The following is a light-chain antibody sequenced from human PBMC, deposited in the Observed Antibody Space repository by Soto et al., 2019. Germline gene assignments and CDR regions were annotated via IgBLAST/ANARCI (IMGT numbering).Light chain of an antibody. CDR2: WAS. Sequence: DIVMTQSPDSLAVSLGERATINCKSSQSVLHSSNNKNYLAWYQQKPGQPPKLLIYWASTRESGVPDRFSGSGFGTAFTLSISSLQAEDVAVYYCQQYYSARTFGQGTKLEIK. V-gene: IGKV4-1*01. CDR1: QSVLHSSNNKNY. CDR3: QQYYSART. J-gene: IGKJ2*02.